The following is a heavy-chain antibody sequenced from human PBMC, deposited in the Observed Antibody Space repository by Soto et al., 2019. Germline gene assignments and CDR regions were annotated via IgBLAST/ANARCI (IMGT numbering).Heavy chain of an antibody. V-gene: IGHV3-7*01. J-gene: IGHJ6*02. Sequence: GGSLRLSCADSGFTFSSYWMSWVRQAPGKGLEWVANVKYDGSQTYYVGSVKGRFTISRDNAKNSLYLQMNSLRAEDTAVYYCTRDFQGPLDYGMDVWGQGTTVTVSS. CDR3: TRDFQGPLDYGMDV. CDR2: VKYDGSQT. D-gene: IGHD1-1*01. CDR1: GFTFSSYW.